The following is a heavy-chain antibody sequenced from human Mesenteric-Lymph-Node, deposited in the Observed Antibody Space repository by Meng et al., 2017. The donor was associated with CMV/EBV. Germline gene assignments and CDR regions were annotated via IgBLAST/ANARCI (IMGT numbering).Heavy chain of an antibody. CDR1: GGTFSNYV. CDR3: ARDGYSPFDY. D-gene: IGHD5-24*01. V-gene: IGHV1-69*04. Sequence: SCEASGGTFSNYVVSGVRQAPGQGLEWMGRFSPILDTPNYAQKFRGRVTITADKSTSIVYMELSSLRSEDTAVYFCARDGYSPFDYWGQGTLVTVSS. J-gene: IGHJ4*02. CDR2: FSPILDTP.